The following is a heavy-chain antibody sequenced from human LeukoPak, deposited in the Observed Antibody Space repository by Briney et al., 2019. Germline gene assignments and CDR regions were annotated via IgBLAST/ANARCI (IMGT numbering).Heavy chain of an antibody. Sequence: GGSLRLSCAASGFTFSNAWMSWVRQAPGKGLEWVGRILSKSEGGTADYSSPVKGRFTISRDDSKDTLYLQMDSLKTEDTAIYYCTTESYDTWGQGTLVTVSS. CDR1: GFTFSNAW. CDR2: ILSKSEGGTA. D-gene: IGHD3-16*01. J-gene: IGHJ4*02. V-gene: IGHV3-15*01. CDR3: TTESYDT.